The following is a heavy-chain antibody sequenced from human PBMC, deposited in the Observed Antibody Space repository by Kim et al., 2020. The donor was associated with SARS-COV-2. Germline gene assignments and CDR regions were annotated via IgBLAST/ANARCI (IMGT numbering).Heavy chain of an antibody. CDR1: GGSISSGGYY. D-gene: IGHD6-13*01. Sequence: SETLSLTCTVSGGSISSGGYYWSWIRQHPGKGLEWIGYIYYSGSTYYNPSLKSRVTISVDTSKNQFSLKLSSVTAADTAVYYCARDSAAAGKNDAFDIWGQGKMVTVSS. CDR2: IYYSGST. CDR3: ARDSAAAGKNDAFDI. J-gene: IGHJ3*02. V-gene: IGHV4-31*03.